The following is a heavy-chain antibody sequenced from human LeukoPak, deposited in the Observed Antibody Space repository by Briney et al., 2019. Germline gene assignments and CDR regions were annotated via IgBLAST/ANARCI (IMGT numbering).Heavy chain of an antibody. Sequence: GGSLRLSCTVSGFTFSSYNMNWVRQAPGKGLEWVSYISSSGSTIYYADSVKGRFTISRDNAKNSLYLQMNSLRAEDTAVYYCARDDSYGLDYWGQGTRVTVSS. J-gene: IGHJ4*02. V-gene: IGHV3-48*03. D-gene: IGHD5-18*01. CDR1: GFTFSSYN. CDR3: ARDDSYGLDY. CDR2: ISSSGSTI.